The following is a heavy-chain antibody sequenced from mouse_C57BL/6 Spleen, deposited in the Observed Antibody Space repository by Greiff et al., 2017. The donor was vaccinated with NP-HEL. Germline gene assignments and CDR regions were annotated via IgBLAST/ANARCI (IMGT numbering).Heavy chain of an antibody. CDR2: IYPGSGST. D-gene: IGHD2-4*01. V-gene: IGHV1-55*01. J-gene: IGHJ2*01. CDR3: GIYYDYDEFYFYY. CDR1: GYTFTSYW. Sequence: QVQLQQPGAELVKPGASVKMSCKASGYTFTSYWITWVKQRPGQGLEWIGDIYPGSGSTNYNEKFKSKARLTVDTSYTTAYMKRSSLTSEDSAVYECGIYYDYDEFYFYYWGQGTTLSVSS.